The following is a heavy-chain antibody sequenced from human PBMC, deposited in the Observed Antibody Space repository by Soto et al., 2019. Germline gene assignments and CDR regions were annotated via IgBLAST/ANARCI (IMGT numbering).Heavy chain of an antibody. CDR3: ARLWSGYYDRSFDY. V-gene: IGHV1-3*01. Sequence: QVQLVQSGAEVKKPGASVKVSCKASGYTFTSYAMHWVRQAPGQRLEWMGWINAGNGNTKYSQKYQGRVTITRDTSASTAYMELSSLRSEDTAVYYCARLWSGYYDRSFDYWGQGTLVTVSS. CDR2: INAGNGNT. CDR1: GYTFTSYA. D-gene: IGHD3-3*01. J-gene: IGHJ4*02.